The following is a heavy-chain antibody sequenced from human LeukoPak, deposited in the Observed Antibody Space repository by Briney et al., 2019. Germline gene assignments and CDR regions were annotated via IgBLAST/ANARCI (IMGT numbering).Heavy chain of an antibody. CDR3: ARRWSFDY. CDR1: GFTFNIYA. V-gene: IGHV3-30*04. Sequence: GGSLRLSCAASGFTFNIYAMHWVRQAPGKGLEWVAVISYDESDKYYADSVKGRFTISRDNSKSTLYLQMNSLRVEDTAVYYCARRWSFDYWGQGTLVTVSS. D-gene: IGHD6-13*01. J-gene: IGHJ4*02. CDR2: ISYDESDK.